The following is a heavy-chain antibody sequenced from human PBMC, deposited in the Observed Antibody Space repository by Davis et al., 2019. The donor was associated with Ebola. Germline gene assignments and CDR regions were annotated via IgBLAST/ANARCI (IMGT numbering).Heavy chain of an antibody. V-gene: IGHV4-34*01. CDR3: ARAIAVSTHIDY. D-gene: IGHD6-19*01. CDR2: VYASGNA. J-gene: IGHJ4*02. Sequence: MPSETLSLTCAVYGGSFSGYFWGWIRQSPGRGLECIGTVYASGNAYYNPSFESRATISIDTSNNQLSLKLNSVTAADTAVYYCARAIAVSTHIDYWGQGTLVTVPS. CDR1: GGSFSGYF.